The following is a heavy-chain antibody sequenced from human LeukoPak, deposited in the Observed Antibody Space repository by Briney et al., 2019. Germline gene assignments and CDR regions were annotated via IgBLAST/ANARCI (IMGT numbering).Heavy chain of an antibody. CDR1: GGSISSYY. CDR3: ARLAYYYDTYGMDV. V-gene: IGHV4-59*08. Sequence: SETLSLTCTVSGGSISSYYWSWIRQPPGKGLEWIGYIYYSGSTNYNPSLKSRVTISVDTSKNQFSLKLSSVTAADTAVYYCARLAYYYDTYGMDVWGQGTTVTVSS. CDR2: IYYSGST. J-gene: IGHJ6*02. D-gene: IGHD3-22*01.